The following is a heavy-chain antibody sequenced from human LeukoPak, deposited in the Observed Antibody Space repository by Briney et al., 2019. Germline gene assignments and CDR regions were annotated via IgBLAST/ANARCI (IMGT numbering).Heavy chain of an antibody. V-gene: IGHV5-10-1*01. CDR2: IDPSDSYT. CDR1: GYSFANYW. CDR3: ARPDCSGGNCYLLTY. J-gene: IGHJ4*02. D-gene: IGHD2-15*01. Sequence: GESLKISCKGSGYSFANYWISWVRQMPGKGLEWMGRIDPSDSYTDCSPSFQGHVTISADKSISTAYLQWNSLKASDTAVYYCARPDCSGGNCYLLTYWGQGSLVTVSS.